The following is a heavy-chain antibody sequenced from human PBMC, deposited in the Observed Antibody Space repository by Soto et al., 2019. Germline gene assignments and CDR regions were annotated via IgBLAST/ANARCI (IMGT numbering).Heavy chain of an antibody. J-gene: IGHJ4*02. D-gene: IGHD5-18*01. CDR1: GFSLSTFGVG. Sequence: EYGPTLVNPTQTLTLTCTFSGFSLSTFGVGVGGIRQPPGKSLEWLALIYWNDDKRYSPSLNSRLTIAKDTSKNLVVLTMTNVDPVDAATYYCVKSPDSSPSDYWGKGTLVNVS. CDR3: VKSPDSSPSDY. CDR2: IYWNDDK. V-gene: IGHV2-5*01.